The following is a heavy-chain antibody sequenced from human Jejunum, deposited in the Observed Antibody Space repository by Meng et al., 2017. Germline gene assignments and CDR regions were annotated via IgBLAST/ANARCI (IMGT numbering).Heavy chain of an antibody. CDR1: GFTFRDSY. V-gene: IGHV3-11*01. CDR3: ARGYRSVVH. Sequence: GGSLRLSCAASGFTFRDSYMSWIRHAPGKGLEWLSYITSSGNTIYNVDSVKGRFTISRDNAKNSVYLQMNNLRAEDTAVYYCARGYRSVVHWGQGTQVTVSS. CDR2: ITSSGNTI. J-gene: IGHJ4*02. D-gene: IGHD6-19*01.